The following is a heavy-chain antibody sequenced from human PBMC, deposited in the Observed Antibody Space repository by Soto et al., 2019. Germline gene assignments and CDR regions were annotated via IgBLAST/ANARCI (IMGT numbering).Heavy chain of an antibody. D-gene: IGHD3-10*01. J-gene: IGHJ6*02. CDR2: IWYDGSNK. Sequence: WIRQSPGKGLEWGAVIWYDGSNKYYADSVKGRFTISRDNSKNTLYLQMNSLRAEDTAVYYCARDEGLGVNYYYYGMDVWGQGTTVTVSS. V-gene: IGHV3-33*01. CDR3: ARDEGLGVNYYYYGMDV.